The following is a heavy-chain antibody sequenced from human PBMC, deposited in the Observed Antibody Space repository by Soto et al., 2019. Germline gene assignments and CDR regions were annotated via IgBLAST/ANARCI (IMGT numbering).Heavy chain of an antibody. CDR2: ISGSGGST. V-gene: IGHV3-23*01. J-gene: IGHJ5*02. CDR1: GFTFSSYA. D-gene: IGHD3-22*01. Sequence: PGGSLRLSCAASGFTFSSYAMSWVRQAPGKGLEWVSAISGSGGSTYYADSVKGRFTISRDNSKNTLYLQMNSLRAEDTAVYYCAKEKDYDSISTTFDPWAQGTLVTVSS. CDR3: AKEKDYDSISTTFDP.